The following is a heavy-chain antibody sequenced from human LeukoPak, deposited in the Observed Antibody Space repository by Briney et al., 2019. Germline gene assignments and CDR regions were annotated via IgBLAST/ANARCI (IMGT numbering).Heavy chain of an antibody. D-gene: IGHD2-2*02. Sequence: GGSLRLSCAASGFTFSSFSMNRVRQAPGKGLEWVSSISSSSSHIYYADSVRGRFTISRDNAKNSLYLQMNSLRAEDTAVYYCARDGQYQLRYDHFDYWGQGTLVTVSS. J-gene: IGHJ4*02. CDR2: ISSSSSHI. V-gene: IGHV3-21*01. CDR1: GFTFSSFS. CDR3: ARDGQYQLRYDHFDY.